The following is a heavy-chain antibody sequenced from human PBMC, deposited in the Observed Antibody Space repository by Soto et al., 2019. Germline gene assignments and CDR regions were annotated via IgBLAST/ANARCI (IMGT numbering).Heavy chain of an antibody. D-gene: IGHD3-16*01. V-gene: IGHV4-30-4*01. CDR1: GDFISSGNKY. CDR3: ARVPSPFDYYYAMDV. J-gene: IGHJ6*02. CDR2: VFSSGTT. Sequence: VQLRESGPGLVKPSQTLSLTCTVSGDFISSGNKYWSWIRQPPGKGLEWIGYVFSSGTTYYNPSLKGRVSISLDASENQFSLKFASVTDADSAVYYCARVPSPFDYYYAMDVWGQGTTVTVSS.